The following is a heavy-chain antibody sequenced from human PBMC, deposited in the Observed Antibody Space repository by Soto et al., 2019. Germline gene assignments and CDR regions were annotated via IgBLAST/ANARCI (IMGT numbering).Heavy chain of an antibody. D-gene: IGHD3-10*01. Sequence: QVQLVQSGAEVKKPGSSVKVSCKASGGTFSSYAISWVRQAPGQGLEWMGGIIPIFGTANYAQKCQGRVTITADESTSTAYMELSSLRSEDTAVYYCARAHLAVRTRGDAFDIWGQGTMVTVSS. CDR2: IIPIFGTA. CDR1: GGTFSSYA. CDR3: ARAHLAVRTRGDAFDI. J-gene: IGHJ3*02. V-gene: IGHV1-69*01.